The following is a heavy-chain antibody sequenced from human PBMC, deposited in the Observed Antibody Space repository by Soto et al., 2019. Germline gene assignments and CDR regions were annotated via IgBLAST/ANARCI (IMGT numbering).Heavy chain of an antibody. Sequence: SETLSLTCTVSGASVSSASYYWSWIRQPPGKGLEWIGYIYYSGRTDYNPSLKSRVTISLDTSKNQFSLKLSSVTAADTAVYYCARDRGSGSNNHWFDPWGQGTLVTVSS. J-gene: IGHJ5*02. V-gene: IGHV4-61*01. CDR3: ARDRGSGSNNHWFDP. CDR2: IYYSGRT. CDR1: GASVSSASYY. D-gene: IGHD3-10*01.